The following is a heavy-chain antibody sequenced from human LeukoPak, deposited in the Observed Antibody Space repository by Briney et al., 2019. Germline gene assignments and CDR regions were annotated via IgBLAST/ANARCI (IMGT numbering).Heavy chain of an antibody. D-gene: IGHD6-19*01. Sequence: GGSLRLSCAASGLHFSGTAMSWVRQAPGKGLEWVSAISHDGMNAYYADSVKGRFTISRDNAKNTLYLQMNSLRVEDTAVYYCAREYSSGWYRFDDWGQGTLVTVSS. CDR1: GLHFSGTA. CDR2: ISHDGMNA. V-gene: IGHV3-23*01. CDR3: AREYSSGWYRFDD. J-gene: IGHJ4*02.